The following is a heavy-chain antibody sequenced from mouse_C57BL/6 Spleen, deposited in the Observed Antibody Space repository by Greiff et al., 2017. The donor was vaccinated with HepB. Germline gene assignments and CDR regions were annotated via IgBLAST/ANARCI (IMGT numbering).Heavy chain of an antibody. Sequence: EVKLMESGGGLVKPGGSLKLSCAASGFTFSSYTMSWVRQTPEKRLEWVATISGGGGNTYYPDSVKGRFTISRDNAKNTLYLQLSSLRSEDTALYYCARRTGSHYWYFDVWGTGTTVTVSS. CDR1: GFTFSSYT. J-gene: IGHJ1*03. V-gene: IGHV5-9*01. CDR3: ARRTGSHYWYFDV. CDR2: ISGGGGNT. D-gene: IGHD4-1*01.